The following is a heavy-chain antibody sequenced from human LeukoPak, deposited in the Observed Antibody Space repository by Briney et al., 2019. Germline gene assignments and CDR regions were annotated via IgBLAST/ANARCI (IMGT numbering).Heavy chain of an antibody. J-gene: IGHJ5*02. CDR3: ARGRYCSSISCYADVGFDP. CDR1: GYTFTGYY. CDR2: INPNSGGT. D-gene: IGHD2-2*01. V-gene: IGHV1-2*02. Sequence: GASVKVSCKASGYTFTGYYMHWVRQAPGQGLEWMGWINPNSGGTKYAQKFKGRVTMTRDTSISTAYMELSRLRSEDTAVYYCARGRYCSSISCYADVGFDPWGQGTLVTVSS.